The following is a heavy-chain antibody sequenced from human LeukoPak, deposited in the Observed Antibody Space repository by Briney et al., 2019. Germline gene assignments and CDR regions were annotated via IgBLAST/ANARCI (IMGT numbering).Heavy chain of an antibody. V-gene: IGHV4-59*01. CDR3: ARILRDCSSTSCYAGTVDY. CDR1: GGSISSYY. J-gene: IGHJ4*02. Sequence: SETLSLTCTVSGGSISSYYWSWIRQPPGKGLEWIGYIYYSGSTNYNPSLKSRVTISADTSKNQFSLKLSSVTAADTAVYYCARILRDCSSTSCYAGTVDYWGQGTLVTVSS. CDR2: IYYSGST. D-gene: IGHD2-2*01.